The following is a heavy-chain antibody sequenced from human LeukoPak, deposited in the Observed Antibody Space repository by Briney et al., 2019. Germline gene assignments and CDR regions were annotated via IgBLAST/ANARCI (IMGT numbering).Heavy chain of an antibody. J-gene: IGHJ4*02. V-gene: IGHV4-38-2*01. CDR2: IYHSGST. CDR3: ARQEGYSSSWYDY. Sequence: SETLSLTCAVSGYSISSGYYWGWIRQSPGKGLEWIGSIYHSGSTYYNPSLKSRVTISVDKSKNQFSLKLTSVTAADMAVYYCARQEGYSSSWYDYWGQGILVTVSS. CDR1: GYSISSGYY. D-gene: IGHD6-13*01.